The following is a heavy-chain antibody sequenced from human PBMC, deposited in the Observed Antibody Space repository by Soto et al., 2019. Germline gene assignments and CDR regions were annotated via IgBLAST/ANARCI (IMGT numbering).Heavy chain of an antibody. CDR1: GFNFRSYG. J-gene: IGHJ6*03. D-gene: IGHD3-3*01. Sequence: SGGSLRLSCAASGFNFRSYGRHWVRQATGKGLVWVSRINSDGSSTSYADSVKGRFTISRDNAKNTLYLQMNSLRAEDTAVYYCAREPGYDFWSGYYTRYYYYYMDVWGKGTTVTVSS. CDR2: INSDGSST. CDR3: AREPGYDFWSGYYTRYYYYYMDV. V-gene: IGHV3-74*01.